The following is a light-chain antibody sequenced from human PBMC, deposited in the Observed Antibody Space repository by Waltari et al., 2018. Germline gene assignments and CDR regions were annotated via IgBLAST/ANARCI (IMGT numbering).Light chain of an antibody. CDR2: GAY. CDR3: QQYEDWPRHS. J-gene: IGKJ4*01. CDR1: QNVGTS. V-gene: IGKV3-15*01. Sequence: EIVVTQSPATLSVSPGERVTLSCRASQNVGTSLAWYQQKPGQTPRLLIFGAYSRASGVPARFSGSGSGTDFTLAISSLQSDDFAVYYCQQYEDWPRHSFGGGTKVQIE.